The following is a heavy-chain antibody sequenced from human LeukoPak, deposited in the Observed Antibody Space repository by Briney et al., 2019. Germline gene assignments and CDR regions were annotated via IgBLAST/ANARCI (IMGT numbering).Heavy chain of an antibody. V-gene: IGHV4-61*09. J-gene: IGHJ6*03. Sequence: PSQTLSLTCTVSGGSISSGSYYWSWIRQPAGKGLEWIGHIYTSGSTNYNPSLKSRVTISVDTSKNQFSLKLSSVTAADTAVYYCARAARGGYYYYMDVWGKGTTVTVSS. CDR3: ARAARGGYYYYMDV. D-gene: IGHD3-10*01. CDR2: IYTSGST. CDR1: GGSISSGSYY.